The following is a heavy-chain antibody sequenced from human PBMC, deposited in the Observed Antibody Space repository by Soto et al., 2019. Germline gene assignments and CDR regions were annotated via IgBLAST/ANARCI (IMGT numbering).Heavy chain of an antibody. CDR3: GRVIDSEQLSAFDI. J-gene: IGHJ3*02. CDR2: IIPLFGTP. D-gene: IGHD6-13*01. V-gene: IGHV1-69*01. Sequence: QVQLVQSGAEVKKPGSSVKVSCKASGGTFSSYAIDWVRQAPGQGLEWMGGIIPLFGTPSYAQRFQDRVTNTADESSSTAYMELSSLRSEDTAVYYCGRVIDSEQLSAFDIWGQGTVVTVSS. CDR1: GGTFSSYA.